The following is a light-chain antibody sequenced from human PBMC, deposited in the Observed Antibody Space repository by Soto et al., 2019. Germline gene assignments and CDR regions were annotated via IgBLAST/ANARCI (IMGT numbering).Light chain of an antibody. J-gene: IGKJ1*01. CDR1: QSVSNN. CDR2: GAS. V-gene: IGKV3-15*01. CDR3: QQYNKWPQT. Sequence: EIVMTQSPATLSVSTGERATLSCRASQSVSNNLAWYQQKPGQAPRLLIYGASTRATGIPARFSGSGSGTEFTLTISSLQSEDFAVYCCQQYNKWPQTFGQGTKVDIK.